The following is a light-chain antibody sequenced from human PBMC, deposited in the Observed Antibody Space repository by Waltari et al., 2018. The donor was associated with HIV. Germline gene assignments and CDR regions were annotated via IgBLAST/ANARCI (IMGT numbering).Light chain of an antibody. CDR2: SND. CDR3: ATWDDSLNGVL. Sequence: QSILTQSPPASTAPGQGVTISCSGSNSNVGSNAVNWYQRLPGTAPKLLIYSNDKRPSGVPDRFTGSKSGASASLAISGLQSEDEGDYYCATWDDSLNGVLFGGGTKVTVL. J-gene: IGLJ2*01. CDR1: NSNVGSNA. V-gene: IGLV1-44*01.